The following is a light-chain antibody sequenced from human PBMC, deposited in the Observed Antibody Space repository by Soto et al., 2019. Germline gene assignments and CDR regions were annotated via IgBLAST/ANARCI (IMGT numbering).Light chain of an antibody. V-gene: IGKV3-15*01. J-gene: IGKJ1*01. CDR2: GAS. Sequence: EIVLTQSPGTLSLSPGERVTLSCKASRSVRSNLAWYQQKPGQAPRLLISGASTRATGITDRFSGSGSGTEFTLTINSLQSEDFAVYYCQQYNYWPGTFGQGTKWIS. CDR3: QQYNYWPGT. CDR1: RSVRSN.